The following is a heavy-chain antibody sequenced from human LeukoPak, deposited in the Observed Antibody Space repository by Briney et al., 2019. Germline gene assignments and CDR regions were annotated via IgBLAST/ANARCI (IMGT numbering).Heavy chain of an antibody. CDR3: ARTTLVSGEYDY. CDR1: GFTVTDNY. J-gene: IGHJ4*02. Sequence: GGSLRLSCAVSGFTVTDNYMSWVRQAPGKGLQWVSVIYPDGRTYYADSVKGRFTISRDISRNTLLLQMNTVRPDDTAVHYCARTTLVSGEYDYWGQGTLVTVPS. D-gene: IGHD4-17*01. CDR2: IYPDGRT. V-gene: IGHV3-53*01.